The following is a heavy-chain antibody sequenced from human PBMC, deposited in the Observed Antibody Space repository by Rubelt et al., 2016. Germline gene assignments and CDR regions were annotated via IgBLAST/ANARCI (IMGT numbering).Heavy chain of an antibody. CDR3: ARGGITMIVDDFDY. CDR1: GGSFSGYY. V-gene: IGHV4-34*01. CDR2: INHSGST. D-gene: IGHD3-22*01. J-gene: IGHJ4*02. Sequence: ETLSLTCAVYGGSFSGYYWSWIRQPPGKGLEWIGEINHSGSTNYNPSLKSRVTISVDTSKNQFSLKLSSVTAADTAVYYCARGGITMIVDDFDYWGQGTLVTVSS.